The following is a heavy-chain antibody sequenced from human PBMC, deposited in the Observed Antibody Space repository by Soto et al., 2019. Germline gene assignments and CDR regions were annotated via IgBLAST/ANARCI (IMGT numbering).Heavy chain of an antibody. J-gene: IGHJ4*02. CDR1: GGSISSSNW. V-gene: IGHV4-4*02. D-gene: IGHD3-3*01. CDR2: IYHSGST. Sequence: NPSETLSLTCAVSGGSISSSNWWSWVRQPPGKGLEWIGEIYHSGSTNYNPSLKSRVTISVDKSKNQFSLKLSSVTAADTAVYYCARDTYDFWSGWYYWGQGTLVTVSS. CDR3: ARDTYDFWSGWYY.